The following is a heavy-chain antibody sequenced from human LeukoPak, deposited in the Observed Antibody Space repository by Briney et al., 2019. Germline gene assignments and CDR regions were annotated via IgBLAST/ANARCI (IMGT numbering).Heavy chain of an antibody. Sequence: GGSLRLSCAASGFTFSNYWMHWVRQAPGKGLVWVSRISYDGSSTNYADSVKSRFTISRDNAKNTLYLQMNSLRAEDTAVYYCARRSAAKDAFDFWGQGTMVTVSS. J-gene: IGHJ3*01. V-gene: IGHV3-74*01. D-gene: IGHD6-25*01. CDR3: ARRSAAKDAFDF. CDR1: GFTFSNYW. CDR2: ISYDGSST.